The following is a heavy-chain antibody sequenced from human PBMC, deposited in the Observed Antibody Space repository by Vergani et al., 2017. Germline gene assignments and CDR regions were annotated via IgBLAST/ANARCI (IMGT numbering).Heavy chain of an antibody. D-gene: IGHD6-19*01. Sequence: EVQLLESGGGLVQPGGSLRLSCAASGFTFSSYAMSWVRQAPGKGLEWVSAIIGSGGSTYYADSVKGRFTISRDNSKNTLYLQMNIRRAEDTAVYYCAKGRQWPPLGLFDYWGEGTLVTVSS. V-gene: IGHV3-23*01. CDR1: GFTFSSYA. CDR2: IIGSGGST. CDR3: AKGRQWPPLGLFDY. J-gene: IGHJ4*02.